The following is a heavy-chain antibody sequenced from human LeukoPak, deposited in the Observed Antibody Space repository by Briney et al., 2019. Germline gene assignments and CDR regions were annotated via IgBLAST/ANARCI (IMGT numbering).Heavy chain of an antibody. CDR2: IDPSGSLN. Sequence: GQSVNISCQASGYSSTSYWITLVRPARGKGLEWMARIDPSGSLNNYSASFEGHVTISVDKAISTAYMQWSSLKPSDTAMYYCARHWGRDDSSKRVASDFWGQGTLVIVSS. CDR3: ARHWGRDDSSKRVASDF. V-gene: IGHV5-10-1*01. CDR1: GYSSTSYW. J-gene: IGHJ4*02. D-gene: IGHD3-16*01.